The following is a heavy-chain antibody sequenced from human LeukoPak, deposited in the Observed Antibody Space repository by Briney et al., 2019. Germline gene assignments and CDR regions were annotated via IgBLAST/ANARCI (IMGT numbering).Heavy chain of an antibody. V-gene: IGHV4-61*02. J-gene: IGHJ3*01. Sequence: SETLSLTCTVSGGSISSDSYYWSWIRQPAGKGLEWIGRISTSGSTNYNPSLKSRVTISVDTSKNQFSLKLSSVTAADTAVYYCARGEGGVWGQGTMVTVSS. CDR1: GGSISSDSYY. D-gene: IGHD3-16*01. CDR3: ARGEGGV. CDR2: ISTSGST.